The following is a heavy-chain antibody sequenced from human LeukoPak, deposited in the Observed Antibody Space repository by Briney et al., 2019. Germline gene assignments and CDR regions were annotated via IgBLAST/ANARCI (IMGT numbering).Heavy chain of an antibody. V-gene: IGHV4-39*01. D-gene: IGHD4-17*01. J-gene: IGHJ6*02. CDR3: ARRWSTVTKYYYYYGMDV. CDR1: GGSISSSRYY. Sequence: PSETLSLTCTVPGGSISSSRYYWGWIRQPPGKGLEWIGSIYYSGSTYYNPSLKSRVTISVDTSKNQFSLKLSSVTAADTAVYYCARRWSTVTKYYYYYGMDVWGQGTTVTVSS. CDR2: IYYSGST.